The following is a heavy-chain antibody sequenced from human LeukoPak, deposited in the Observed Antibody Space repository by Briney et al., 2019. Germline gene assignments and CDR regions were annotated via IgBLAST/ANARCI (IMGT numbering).Heavy chain of an antibody. J-gene: IGHJ4*02. CDR3: ARVPRIQLWPATDY. V-gene: IGHV1-2*02. D-gene: IGHD5-18*01. CDR2: INPNSGGT. CDR1: GYTFTGYY. Sequence: GASVKVSCKAAGYTFTGYYMHWVRQAPGQGLEWMGWINPNSGGTNYAQKFQGRVTMTRDTSISTAYMELSRLRSDDTAVYYCARVPRIQLWPATDYWGQGTLVTVSS.